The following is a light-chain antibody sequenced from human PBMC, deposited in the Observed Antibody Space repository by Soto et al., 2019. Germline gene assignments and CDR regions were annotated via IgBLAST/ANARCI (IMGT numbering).Light chain of an antibody. CDR2: GAS. CDR1: QSVSSSY. J-gene: IGKJ1*01. Sequence: EIVLTQSPGTLSLSPGERVTLSCRASQSVSSSYLAWYQQKPGQAPRLLIYGASSRATGIPDRFSGSGSGTDFTLTISRLEPEDFAVYYCQHYGSPPWTFGQGTKVDI. V-gene: IGKV3-20*01. CDR3: QHYGSPPWT.